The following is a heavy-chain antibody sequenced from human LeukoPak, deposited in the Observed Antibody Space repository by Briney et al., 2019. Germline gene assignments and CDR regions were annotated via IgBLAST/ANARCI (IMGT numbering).Heavy chain of an antibody. CDR2: IYTSGST. Sequence: SETLSLTCTVSGGSISSYYWSWIRQPAGKGLEWIGRIYTSGSTNYNPSLKSRVTISVDTSKNQFSLKLSSVTAADTAVYYCARDGAIAAAGSWYYGMDVWSQGTTVTVSS. J-gene: IGHJ6*02. CDR1: GGSISSYY. D-gene: IGHD6-13*01. V-gene: IGHV4-4*07. CDR3: ARDGAIAAAGSWYYGMDV.